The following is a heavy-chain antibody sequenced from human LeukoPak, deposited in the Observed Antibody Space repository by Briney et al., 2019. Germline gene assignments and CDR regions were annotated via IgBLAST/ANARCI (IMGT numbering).Heavy chain of an antibody. D-gene: IGHD3-9*01. J-gene: IGHJ4*02. CDR3: ARGDDILTGYPDDY. CDR2: ISAYNGNT. CDR1: GYTFTSYG. Sequence: GASVKVSCKASGYTFTSYGISWVRQAPGQGLEWRGWISAYNGNTNYSQKLQGRVTMTTDTSTSTAYMELRSLRSDDTAVYYCARGDDILTGYPDDYWGQGTLVTVSS. V-gene: IGHV1-18*01.